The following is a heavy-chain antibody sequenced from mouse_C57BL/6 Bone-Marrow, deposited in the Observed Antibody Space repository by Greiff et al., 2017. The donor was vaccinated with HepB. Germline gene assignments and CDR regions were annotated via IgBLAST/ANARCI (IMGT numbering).Heavy chain of an antibody. D-gene: IGHD2-4*01. CDR3: ARGGDYDGGNYFDY. V-gene: IGHV5-16*01. J-gene: IGHJ2*01. Sequence: EVHLVESEGGLVQPGSSMKLSCTASGFTFSDYYMAWVRQVPEKGLEWVANINYDGSSTYYLESLKSRFIISRDNAKNILYLQMSSLKSEDTATYYCARGGDYDGGNYFDYWGQGTTLTVSS. CDR2: INYDGSST. CDR1: GFTFSDYY.